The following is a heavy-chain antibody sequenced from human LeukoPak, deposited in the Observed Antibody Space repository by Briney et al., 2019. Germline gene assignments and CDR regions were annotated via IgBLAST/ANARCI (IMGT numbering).Heavy chain of an antibody. CDR3: ARGVYIAAAQYGY. CDR2: IYYSGTT. CDR1: GGSISIYY. J-gene: IGHJ4*02. Sequence: SETLSLTCTVAGGSISIYYWGWVRQPPGKGRGWIGYIYYSGTTTYNPSRKSRVTISVDTSNNQFSLKLNSVTAADTAVYYCARGVYIAAAQYGYWGQGTLVTVSS. D-gene: IGHD6-13*01. V-gene: IGHV4-59*01.